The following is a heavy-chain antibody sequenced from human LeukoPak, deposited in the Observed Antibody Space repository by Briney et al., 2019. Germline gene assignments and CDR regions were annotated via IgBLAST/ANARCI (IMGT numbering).Heavy chain of an antibody. CDR3: ARGVIVAANHFDN. D-gene: IGHD1-26*01. Sequence: ASVKVSCKASGGSFSRHAISWVRQAPGQGLEWMGEIIPLFGTTHYAQKFQGRVTITTDESTSTGYVELSSLRSEDTAVYYCARGVIVAANHFDNWGEGTLVTVSS. V-gene: IGHV1-69*05. CDR1: GGSFSRHA. J-gene: IGHJ4*02. CDR2: IIPLFGTT.